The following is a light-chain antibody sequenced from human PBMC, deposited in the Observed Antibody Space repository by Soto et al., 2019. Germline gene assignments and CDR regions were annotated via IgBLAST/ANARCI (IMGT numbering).Light chain of an antibody. Sequence: QSALTQPPSASGSPGQSVTISCTGTSSDIGAYNYVSWYQQRPGKVPKLMIFEVSERPSGVPVRFSGSKSGNTASLTVSGLQAEDEGDYFCSSFAGDNDVIFGGGTKVTVL. V-gene: IGLV2-8*01. CDR2: EVS. CDR1: SSDIGAYNY. J-gene: IGLJ2*01. CDR3: SSFAGDNDVI.